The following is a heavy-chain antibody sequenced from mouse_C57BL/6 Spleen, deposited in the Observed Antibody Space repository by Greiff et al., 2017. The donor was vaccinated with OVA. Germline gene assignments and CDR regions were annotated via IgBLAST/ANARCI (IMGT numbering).Heavy chain of an antibody. D-gene: IGHD1-1*01. Sequence: QVQLKESGAELVKPGASVKISCKASGYAFSSYWMNWVKQRPGKGLEWIGQIYPGDGDTNYNGKFKGKATLTADKSSSTAYMQISSLTSEDSAVYFCARGVIGGFDYWGQGTTLTVSS. CDR1: GYAFSSYW. V-gene: IGHV1-80*01. CDR2: IYPGDGDT. CDR3: ARGVIGGFDY. J-gene: IGHJ2*01.